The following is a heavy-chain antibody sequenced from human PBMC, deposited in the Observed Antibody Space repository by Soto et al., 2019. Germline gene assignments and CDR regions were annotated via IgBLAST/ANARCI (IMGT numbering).Heavy chain of an antibody. D-gene: IGHD3-9*01. Sequence: ASVKVSCKASGCTFTSYAMHWVRQAPGQRLEWMGWINAGNGNTKYSQKFQGRVTITRDTSASTAYMELSSLRSEDTAVYYCARDGYDILTGYFDYWGQGTLVTVSS. V-gene: IGHV1-3*01. CDR3: ARDGYDILTGYFDY. CDR2: INAGNGNT. CDR1: GCTFTSYA. J-gene: IGHJ4*02.